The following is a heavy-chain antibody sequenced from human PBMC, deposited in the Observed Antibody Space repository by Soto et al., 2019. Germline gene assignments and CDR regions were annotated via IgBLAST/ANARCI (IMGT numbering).Heavy chain of an antibody. CDR1: GGSTSDKSYF. CDR2: MYYSGSS. V-gene: IGHV4-39*01. D-gene: IGHD2-21*02. Sequence: SETLSLTCSVSGGSTSDKSYFWGWVRQSPGKGLEWIGSMYYSGSSYHNPSLKSRVAISADTSKNQFSLKLRSVTAADTAVYFCARQRLLRLKPDFDIWGQGTLVTVSS. CDR3: ARQRLLRLKPDFDI. J-gene: IGHJ4*02.